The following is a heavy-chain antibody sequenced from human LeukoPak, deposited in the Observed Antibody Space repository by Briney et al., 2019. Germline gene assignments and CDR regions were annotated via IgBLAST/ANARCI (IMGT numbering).Heavy chain of an antibody. CDR2: IKQDGSET. D-gene: IGHD5/OR15-5a*01. CDR3: ARHLAGDSLYRHFDY. J-gene: IGHJ4*02. CDR1: AITFSNSW. Sequence: GGSLRLSCTASAITFSNSWMSWVRQAPGKGLEWVAKIKQDGSETKYVDSVKGRFTTSRDNSKNSLFLQMNSLRGEDTAIYYCARHLAGDSLYRHFDYWGQGTLVTVSS. V-gene: IGHV3-7*04.